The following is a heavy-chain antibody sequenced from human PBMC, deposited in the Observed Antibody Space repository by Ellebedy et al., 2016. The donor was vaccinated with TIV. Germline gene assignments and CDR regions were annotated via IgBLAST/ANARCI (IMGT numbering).Heavy chain of an antibody. CDR2: INASATT. CDR3: SRARGQYLYGSGSYFTD. J-gene: IGHJ4*02. D-gene: IGHD3-10*01. V-gene: IGHV4-34*01. Sequence: MPSETLSLTFAVYGGSLSRYFWTWIRQAPGRCPEWIGEINASATTNYNPSLKTRVTMLVDTSKSQFSLRLPYVTAADTAVYYCSRARGQYLYGSGSYFTDWGQGEMVTVSS. CDR1: GGSLSRYF.